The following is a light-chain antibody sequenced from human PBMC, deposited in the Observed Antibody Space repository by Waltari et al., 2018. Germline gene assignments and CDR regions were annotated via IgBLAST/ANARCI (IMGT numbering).Light chain of an antibody. CDR2: DVN. CDR3: SSCASSSTLL. CDR1: SSDVGGYNY. Sequence: QSALTQPASVSGSPGQSITISCPGTSSDVGGYNYVSWYQQHPGKAPKLMIYDVNERPSGVSNRFSGSKSGNTASLTISGLQAEDEADYYCSSCASSSTLLFGGGTKLTVL. V-gene: IGLV2-14*01. J-gene: IGLJ2*01.